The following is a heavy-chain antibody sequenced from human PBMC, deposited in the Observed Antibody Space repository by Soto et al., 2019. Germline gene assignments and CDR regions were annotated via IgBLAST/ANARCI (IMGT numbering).Heavy chain of an antibody. Sequence: AESLKISCNVSGYSFTSYCIGWVRQMPGKGLEWMGIIYPGDSDTRYSPSFQGQVTISADKSISTAYLQWSSLKASDTAMYYCARRVYDSSGRPFDYWGQGTLVTVSS. CDR3: ARRVYDSSGRPFDY. CDR1: GYSFTSYC. CDR2: IYPGDSDT. D-gene: IGHD3-22*01. J-gene: IGHJ4*02. V-gene: IGHV5-51*01.